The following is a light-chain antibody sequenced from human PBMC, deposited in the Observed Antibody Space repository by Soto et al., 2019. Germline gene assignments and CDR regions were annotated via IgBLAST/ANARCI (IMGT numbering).Light chain of an antibody. J-gene: IGLJ1*01. CDR3: SSYISSSTLDV. CDR2: DVS. Sequence: QSVLTQPASVSGSPGQSITISCTGTSSDVGGHNYVSWYQQHPGKAPKLMIYDVSNRPSGVSNRFSGPKSGNTASLTLSGLRAEDEADYYCSSYISSSTLDVFGTG. V-gene: IGLV2-14*01. CDR1: SSDVGGHNY.